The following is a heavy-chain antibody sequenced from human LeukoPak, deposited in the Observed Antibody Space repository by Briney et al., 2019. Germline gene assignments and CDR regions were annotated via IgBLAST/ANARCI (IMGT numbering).Heavy chain of an antibody. V-gene: IGHV4-30-2*01. D-gene: IGHD6-13*01. CDR1: GGSISSGGYY. CDR3: ARGSSGIAAAGDYYYYYMDV. CDR2: IYHSGST. J-gene: IGHJ6*03. Sequence: SQTLSLTCTVSGGSISSGGYYWSWIRQPPGKGLEWIGYIYHSGSTYYNPSLESRVTISVDTSKNQFSLKLSSVTAADTAVYYCARGSSGIAAAGDYYYYYMDVWGKGTTVTVSS.